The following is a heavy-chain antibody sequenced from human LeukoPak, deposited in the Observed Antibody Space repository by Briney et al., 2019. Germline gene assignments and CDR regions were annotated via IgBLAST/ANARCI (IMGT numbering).Heavy chain of an antibody. D-gene: IGHD3-9*01. V-gene: IGHV3-30*02. CDR2: IRYDGSNK. CDR3: VKDGHNDWLYYFDY. CDR1: GFTFSSYG. J-gene: IGHJ4*02. Sequence: GGSLRLSCAAPGFTFSSYGMHWVRQAPGKGLEWVAFIRYDGSNKYYADSVKGRFTISRDNSKSTLYLQMNSLRADDTAVYYCVKDGHNDWLYYFDYWGQGALVTVSS.